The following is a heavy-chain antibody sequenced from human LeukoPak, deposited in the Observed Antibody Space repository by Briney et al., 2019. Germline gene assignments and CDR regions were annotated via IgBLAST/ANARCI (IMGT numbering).Heavy chain of an antibody. CDR3: ARLGSYHDF. CDR2: IHSSGGS. Sequence: SETLSLTCTVSGGSISSGDYYWSWIRQTPEKGLEWMGHIHSSGGSSYYPPLKSRLTLSIDTSRNQLSLKLPSVTAADTAVYFCARLGSYHDFWGQGALVTVSS. D-gene: IGHD1-26*01. CDR1: GGSISSGDYY. V-gene: IGHV4-61*08. J-gene: IGHJ4*02.